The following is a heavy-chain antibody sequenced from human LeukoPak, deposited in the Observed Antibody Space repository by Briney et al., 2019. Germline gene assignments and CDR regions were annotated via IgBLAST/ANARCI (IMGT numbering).Heavy chain of an antibody. Sequence: PSETLSLTCAVSGGSISSSNWWSWVRQSPGKGLEWIGEIYHSGSTNYNPSLKSRVTISVDKSKNQFSLRLSSVTAADTAMYYCAKSGGYGLIDYWGQGTLVTVSS. CDR1: GGSISSSNW. J-gene: IGHJ4*02. D-gene: IGHD1-26*01. V-gene: IGHV4-4*02. CDR2: IYHSGST. CDR3: AKSGGYGLIDY.